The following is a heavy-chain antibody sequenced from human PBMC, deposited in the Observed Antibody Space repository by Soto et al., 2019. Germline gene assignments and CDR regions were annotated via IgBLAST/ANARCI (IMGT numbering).Heavy chain of an antibody. CDR3: AADSVTGTPFDY. CDR2: IKSKTNRGTT. Sequence: PGGSLRHSCAASGLTFINAWMSWVRQAAGKGLEWVGRIKSKTNRGTTDYAAPVKGRFTISRDDSQNTLYLQMNSLETEDTAVYYCAADSVTGTPFDYWGQGTLVTVSS. J-gene: IGHJ4*02. D-gene: IGHD6-19*01. V-gene: IGHV3-15*07. CDR1: GLTFINAW.